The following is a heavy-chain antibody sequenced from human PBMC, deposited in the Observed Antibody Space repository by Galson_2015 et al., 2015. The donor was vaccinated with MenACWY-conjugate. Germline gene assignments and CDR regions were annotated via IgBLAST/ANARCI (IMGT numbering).Heavy chain of an antibody. J-gene: IGHJ2*01. CDR1: GFTFSTSW. V-gene: IGHV3-7*03. Sequence: SLRLSCAASGFTFSTSWMSWVRQAPGKGLEWVANIKQDGSEKYYVDSVKGRFTISRDNAKNSLFLLLNSLRAEDTAVYYCARHPTYSHTWYHRYFDLWGHGTLVTVSS. D-gene: IGHD6-13*01. CDR3: ARHPTYSHTWYHRYFDL. CDR2: IKQDGSEK.